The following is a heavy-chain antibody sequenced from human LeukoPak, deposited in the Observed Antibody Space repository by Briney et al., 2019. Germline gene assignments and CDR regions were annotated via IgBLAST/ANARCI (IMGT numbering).Heavy chain of an antibody. V-gene: IGHV1-2*02. J-gene: IGHJ4*02. CDR1: GYTFTGYY. CDR3: ARVGYSSGWYDFDY. CDR2: INPNSGGT. D-gene: IGHD6-19*01. Sequence: GASVKVSCKASGYTFTGYYMHWVRQAPGQGLEWMGWINPNSGGTNYAQKFQGRVTMTRDTPISTAYMELSRLRSDDTAVYYCARVGYSSGWYDFDYWGQGTLVTVSS.